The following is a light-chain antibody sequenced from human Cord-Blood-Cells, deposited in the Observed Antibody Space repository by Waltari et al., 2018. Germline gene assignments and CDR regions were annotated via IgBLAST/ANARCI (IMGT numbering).Light chain of an antibody. CDR1: QGVSSY. Sequence: EIVLTQSPATLSLPPGDRATPSCMASQGVSSYLAWYQQKPGQAPRLLIYDASNRATGIPARFSGSGPGTDFTLTISSLEPEDFAVYYCQQRSNWLTFGGGTKVEIK. CDR3: QQRSNWLT. V-gene: IGKV3D-11*01. CDR2: DAS. J-gene: IGKJ4*01.